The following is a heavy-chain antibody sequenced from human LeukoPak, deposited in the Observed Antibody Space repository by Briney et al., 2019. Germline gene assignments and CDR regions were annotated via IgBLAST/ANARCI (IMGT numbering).Heavy chain of an antibody. CDR2: INHSGST. V-gene: IGHV4-34*01. J-gene: IGHJ4*02. CDR3: ARVPLYVCSGGSCYSGVRLDY. D-gene: IGHD2-15*01. Sequence: SETLSLTCAVYGGSFSGYYWSWIRQPPGKGLEWIGEINHSGSTNYNPSLKSRVTISVDTSKNQFSLKLSSVTAADTAVYYCARVPLYVCSGGSCYSGVRLDYWGQGTLVTVSS. CDR1: GGSFSGYY.